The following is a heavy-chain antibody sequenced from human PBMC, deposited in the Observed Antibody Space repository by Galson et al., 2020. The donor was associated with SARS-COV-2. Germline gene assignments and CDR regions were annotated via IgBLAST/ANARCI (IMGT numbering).Heavy chain of an antibody. V-gene: IGHV1-2*04. J-gene: IGHJ3*02. D-gene: IGHD1-26*01. CDR3: ARDRGSYDAYDI. CDR1: GYTFSDYFTGQY. Sequence: ASVKVSCKASGYTFSDYFTGQYINWFRQAPGQGLEWMGWINPNSGGTHYAQKFQGSVTLTRDTSTSTAYMEFMRLTSDDTAIYYCARDRGSYDAYDIWCQGTIVTVSS. CDR2: INPNSGGT.